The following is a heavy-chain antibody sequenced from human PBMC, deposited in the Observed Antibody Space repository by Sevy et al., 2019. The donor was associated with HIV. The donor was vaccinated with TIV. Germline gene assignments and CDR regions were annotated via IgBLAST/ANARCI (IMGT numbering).Heavy chain of an antibody. CDR3: ARTQMFPRRTFRNSQVDY. Sequence: LETLSLTCTVSGDSISNKYWSWILQPPGKGLEWIGYFVHRGTTNYNPSFKRGITISEDTSKNQFSLKLTSVPAAYTHVYYCARTQMFPRRTFRNSQVDYWGQGILGTVSS. CDR2: FVHRGTT. CDR1: GDSISNKY. V-gene: IGHV4-59*01. J-gene: IGHJ4*02. D-gene: IGHD1-26*01.